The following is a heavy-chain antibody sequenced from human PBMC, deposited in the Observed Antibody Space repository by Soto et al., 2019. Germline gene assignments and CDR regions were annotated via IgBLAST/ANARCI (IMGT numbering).Heavy chain of an antibody. D-gene: IGHD6-13*01. V-gene: IGHV1-2*04. CDR1: GYTFTGYY. Sequence: ASVKVSCKASGYTFTGYYMHWVRQAPGQGLEWMGWINPNSGGTNYAQKFQGWVTMTRDTSISTAYMELSRLRSDDTAVYYCARGQVLAAARKLDYWGQGTLVTVSS. J-gene: IGHJ4*02. CDR2: INPNSGGT. CDR3: ARGQVLAAARKLDY.